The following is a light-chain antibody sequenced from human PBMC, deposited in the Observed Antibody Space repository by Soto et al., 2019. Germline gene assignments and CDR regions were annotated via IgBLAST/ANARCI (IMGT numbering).Light chain of an antibody. CDR3: QQYGYSPA. V-gene: IGKV3-20*01. CDR1: QSVSSSY. CDR2: DAS. J-gene: IGKJ4*01. Sequence: EIVLTQSPGTLSLSPGERATLSCRASQSVSSSYLAWYQQKPGQAPRLLVYDASRRATGIPDRFSGSGSGTDFTLNISRLEPEDFAVYDCQQYGYSPAFGGGTKVEIK.